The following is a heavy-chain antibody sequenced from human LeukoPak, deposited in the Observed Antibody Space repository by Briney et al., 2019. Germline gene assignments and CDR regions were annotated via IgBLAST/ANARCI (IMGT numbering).Heavy chain of an antibody. CDR3: ARPAVVVTTPNDAFDI. V-gene: IGHV5-51*01. CDR2: IYLGDSDT. J-gene: IGHJ3*02. D-gene: IGHD3-22*01. Sequence: GDSLKISCKGVGYSFSNYWIGWVRQMPGKGLEWMRIIYLGDSDTRYSPSFHGQVTISADKSISTAYLQWSSLKASDTAMYYCARPAVVVTTPNDAFDIWGQGTMVTVSS. CDR1: GYSFSNYW.